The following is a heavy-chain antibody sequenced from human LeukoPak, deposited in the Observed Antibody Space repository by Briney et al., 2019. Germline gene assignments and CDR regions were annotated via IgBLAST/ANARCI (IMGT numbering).Heavy chain of an antibody. CDR3: ARLHTVTTYWFDP. Sequence: SETLSLTCTVSGGSISSYYWSWIRQPPGKGLEWIGYIYYSGSTNYNPSLKSRVTISVDTSKNQFSLKLSSVTAADTAVYYCARLHTVTTYWFDPWGQETLVTVSS. J-gene: IGHJ5*02. V-gene: IGHV4-59*08. CDR2: IYYSGST. D-gene: IGHD4-11*01. CDR1: GGSISSYY.